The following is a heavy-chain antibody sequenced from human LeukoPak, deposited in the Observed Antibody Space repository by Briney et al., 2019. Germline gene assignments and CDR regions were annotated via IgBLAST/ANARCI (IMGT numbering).Heavy chain of an antibody. CDR2: IYDTGNT. V-gene: IGHV4-59*01. D-gene: IGHD6-19*01. Sequence: SETLSLTCTVSGVPLSAYYWTWIRQPPGKGLEWIGYIYDTGNTNYNPSLKSRVTMSVDTSKNQFSLKLSSVTAADTAVYFCARGSGWYIYWGQGTLVTVSS. CDR3: ARGSGWYIY. CDR1: GVPLSAYY. J-gene: IGHJ4*02.